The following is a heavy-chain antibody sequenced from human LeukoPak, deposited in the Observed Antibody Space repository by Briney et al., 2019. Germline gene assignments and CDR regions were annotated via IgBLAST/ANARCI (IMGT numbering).Heavy chain of an antibody. CDR3: ARDLVVVATDYYYYGMDV. CDR2: ITPMFGTS. Sequence: ASVKVSCKASGGIFSRHTISWVRQSPGQGLEWMGGITPMFGTSNYAQKFQGRVTITADESTSTAYMELSSLRSEDTAVYYCARDLVVVATDYYYYGMDVWGQGTTVTVSS. CDR1: GGIFSRHT. D-gene: IGHD5-12*01. J-gene: IGHJ6*02. V-gene: IGHV1-69*13.